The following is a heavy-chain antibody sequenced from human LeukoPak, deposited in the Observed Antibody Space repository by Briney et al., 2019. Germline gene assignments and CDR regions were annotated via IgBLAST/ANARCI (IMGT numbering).Heavy chain of an antibody. D-gene: IGHD6-19*01. J-gene: IGHJ5*02. CDR2: IHWNGGST. CDR3: ARELQGSGFDP. V-gene: IGHV3-20*04. Sequence: PGGSLRLSCAASGFTFDDYGMSWVRQAPGKGLEWVSGIHWNGGSTGYADSVKGRFTISRDDAKNSLFLQMNSLRAEDTAVYYCARELQGSGFDPWGQGTLVTVSS. CDR1: GFTFDDYG.